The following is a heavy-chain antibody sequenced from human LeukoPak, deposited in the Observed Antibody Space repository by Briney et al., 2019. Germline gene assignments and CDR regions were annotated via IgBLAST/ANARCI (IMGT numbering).Heavy chain of an antibody. CDR1: GFTFSSYW. D-gene: IGHD6-19*01. CDR2: INSDGSST. J-gene: IGHJ4*02. V-gene: IGHV3-74*01. CDR3: AKDRAVAGSRHLDY. Sequence: PGGSLRLSCAASGFTFSSYWMHWVRQAPGKGLVWVSRINSDGSSTSYADSVKGRFTISRDNSKNTLYLQMNSLRAEDTAVYYCAKDRAVAGSRHLDYWGQGALVTVSS.